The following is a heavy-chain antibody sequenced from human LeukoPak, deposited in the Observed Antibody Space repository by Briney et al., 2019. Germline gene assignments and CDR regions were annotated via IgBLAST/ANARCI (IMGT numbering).Heavy chain of an antibody. CDR1: GFTFSSYS. Sequence: PGGSLRLSCAASGFTFSSYSMNWVRQAPGQGLEWVSSISSSSSYIYYADSVKGRFTISRDNAKNSLYLQMNSLRAEDTAVYYCARFRVAVAGTGDYFDYWGQGTLVTVSS. CDR3: ARFRVAVAGTGDYFDY. J-gene: IGHJ4*02. CDR2: ISSSSSYI. V-gene: IGHV3-21*01. D-gene: IGHD6-19*01.